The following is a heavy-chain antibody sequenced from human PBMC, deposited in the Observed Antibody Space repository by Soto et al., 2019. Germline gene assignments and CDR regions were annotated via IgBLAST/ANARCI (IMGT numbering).Heavy chain of an antibody. J-gene: IGHJ5*02. CDR2: ITSSGST. Sequence: SETLSLTCAVFGGSFSDSYWSWTRHSPGKGLEWMGEITSSGSTYYNPSLRSRVTISGDTSKNQFSLEVRSVTAADTAVYYCARGRPAIATRWFEPWGQGTLVTVPQ. CDR3: ARGRPAIATRWFEP. CDR1: GGSFSDSY. V-gene: IGHV4-34*01. D-gene: IGHD1-1*01.